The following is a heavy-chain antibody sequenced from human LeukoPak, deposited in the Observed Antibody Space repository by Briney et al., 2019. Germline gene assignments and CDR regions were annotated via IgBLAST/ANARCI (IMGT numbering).Heavy chain of an antibody. CDR3: AKGRHASSGMFDY. CDR2: VSDCGDTT. Sequence: PGGSLRLSCAASGFTFSNYAMSWVRQAPGKGPEWGSAVSDCGDTTYYAASVQGRFTISRDSSKNPLYLQMNTLRAEDTALYYWAKGRHASSGMFDYWGQGTLVTVSS. D-gene: IGHD1-26*01. CDR1: GFTFSNYA. V-gene: IGHV3-23*01. J-gene: IGHJ4*02.